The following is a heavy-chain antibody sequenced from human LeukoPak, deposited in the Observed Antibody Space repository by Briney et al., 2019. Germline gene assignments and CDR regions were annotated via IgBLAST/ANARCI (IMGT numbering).Heavy chain of an antibody. V-gene: IGHV3-53*01. CDR2: IYSGGST. J-gene: IGHJ4*02. CDR1: GFTFSSYA. D-gene: IGHD1-26*01. Sequence: GGSLRLSCSASGFTFSSYAMHWVRQAPGKGLEWVSVIYSGGSTYYADSVKGRFTISRDNSKNTLYLQMNSLRAEDTAVYYCARGGGSYYVGYWGQGTLVTVSS. CDR3: ARGGGSYYVGY.